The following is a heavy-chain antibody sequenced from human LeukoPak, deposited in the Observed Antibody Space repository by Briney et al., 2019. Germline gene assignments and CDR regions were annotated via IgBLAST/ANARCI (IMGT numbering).Heavy chain of an antibody. CDR1: GFTFSGYE. CDR3: AREGYSSSWYYFDY. Sequence: GGSLRLSCAGSGFTFSGYEMNWVRQAPGKGLEWVAYISNSGTTLYYADSVKGRFTISRDNSKNTLYLQMGSLRAEDMAVYYCAREGYSSSWYYFDYWGQGTLVTVSS. J-gene: IGHJ4*02. V-gene: IGHV3-48*03. D-gene: IGHD6-13*01. CDR2: ISNSGTTL.